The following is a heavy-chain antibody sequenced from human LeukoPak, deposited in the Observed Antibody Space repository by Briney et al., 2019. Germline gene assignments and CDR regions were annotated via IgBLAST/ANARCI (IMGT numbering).Heavy chain of an antibody. D-gene: IGHD3-22*01. Sequence: SETLSLTCAVYGGSFSGYYWSWIRQPPGKGLEWIGEINHSGSTNYNPSLKSRVTISVDTSKNQFSLKLSSVTAADTAVYYCARVPLDSSGYYPYYYYYYGMDVWGQGTTVTVSS. V-gene: IGHV4-34*01. J-gene: IGHJ6*02. CDR1: GGSFSGYY. CDR2: INHSGST. CDR3: ARVPLDSSGYYPYYYYYYGMDV.